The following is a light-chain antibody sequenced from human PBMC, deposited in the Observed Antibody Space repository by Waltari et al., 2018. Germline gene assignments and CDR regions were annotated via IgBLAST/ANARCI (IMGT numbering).Light chain of an antibody. CDR2: EVS. Sequence: QSALTQPASVSGSPGQSITISCTGTRSDFGSYNLVSWYQQPPGKAPKLMIYEVSKRPSGVSKRFSGSKSGNTASLTISGLQAEDEADYYCCSYAGSSTFEVFGTGTKVTVL. J-gene: IGLJ1*01. V-gene: IGLV2-23*02. CDR1: RSDFGSYNL. CDR3: CSYAGSSTFEV.